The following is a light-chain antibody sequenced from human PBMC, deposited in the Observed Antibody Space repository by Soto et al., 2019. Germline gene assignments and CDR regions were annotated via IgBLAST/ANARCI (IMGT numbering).Light chain of an antibody. CDR1: QSFSNNY. Sequence: EIVLTQSPGTLSLSPGERATLSCRASQSFSNNYLAWYQQKPGQAPRLLIYGASNRAAGIPDMFSGSGSGTDFTLTISRLEPEYFAVYYCQQYGSSGTFGQGTKVDIK. V-gene: IGKV3-20*01. CDR2: GAS. CDR3: QQYGSSGT. J-gene: IGKJ1*01.